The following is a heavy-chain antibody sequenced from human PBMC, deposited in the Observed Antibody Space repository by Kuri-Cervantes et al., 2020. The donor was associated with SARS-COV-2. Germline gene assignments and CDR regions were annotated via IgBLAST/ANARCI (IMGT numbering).Heavy chain of an antibody. J-gene: IGHJ4*02. CDR3: ATDWGLRYYFDY. D-gene: IGHD3-16*01. V-gene: IGHV1-18*01. CDR1: GYTFTSYG. CDR2: ISAYNGNT. Sequence: ASVKVSCKASGYTFTSYGISWVRQAPGQGLEWMGWISAYNGNTNYAQKLQGRVTMTRDTSISTAYMELSRLRSDDTAVYYCATDWGLRYYFDYWGQGTLVTVSS.